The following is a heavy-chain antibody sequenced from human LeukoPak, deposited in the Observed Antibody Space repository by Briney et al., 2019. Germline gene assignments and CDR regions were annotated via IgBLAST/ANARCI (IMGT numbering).Heavy chain of an antibody. D-gene: IGHD4-17*01. CDR3: ARDKTTVTTGGVFDY. V-gene: IGHV3-20*04. J-gene: IGHJ4*02. Sequence: PGGSLRLSCAASGFTFDDYGMSWVRQAPGKGLEWVSGINWNGGSTGYADSVKGRFTISRDKAKNSLYLQMNSLRAEDTALYYCARDKTTVTTGGVFDYWGQGTLVTVSS. CDR2: INWNGGST. CDR1: GFTFDDYG.